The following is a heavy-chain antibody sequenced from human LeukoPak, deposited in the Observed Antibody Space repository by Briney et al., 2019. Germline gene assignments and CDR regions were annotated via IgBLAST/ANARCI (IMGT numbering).Heavy chain of an antibody. CDR3: AKDDDWGRYKH. V-gene: IGHV3-21*04. CDR2: ISSSSSYR. D-gene: IGHD3-16*01. CDR1: GFTFRGSA. J-gene: IGHJ1*01. Sequence: PGGSLRLSCAGSGFTFRGSAMHWVRQAPGKGLEWVSSISSSSSYRYYADSVKGRFTISRDNAKNTQSLQMNSLRAEDTAVYYCAKDDDWGRYKHWGQGTLVTVSS.